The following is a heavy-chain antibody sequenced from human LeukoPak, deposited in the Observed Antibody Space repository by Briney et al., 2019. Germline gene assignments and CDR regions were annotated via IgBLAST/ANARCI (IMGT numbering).Heavy chain of an antibody. CDR3: TTRSGDFWSGFVN. CDR2: FDPEEAKM. CDR1: GNSLSELS. V-gene: IGHV1-24*01. J-gene: IGHJ4*02. Sequence: ASVKVSCKVSGNSLSELSIQWVRQALGKELECMGGFDPEEAKMVYAQNFQGRVTMTEDTSTETAYMELSGLTSDDTAVYYCTTRSGDFWSGFVNWGQGTLVTVYS. D-gene: IGHD3-3*01.